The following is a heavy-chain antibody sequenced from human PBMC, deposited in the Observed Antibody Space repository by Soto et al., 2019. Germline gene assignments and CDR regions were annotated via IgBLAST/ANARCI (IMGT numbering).Heavy chain of an antibody. CDR2: ITSNGDST. CDR3: AKDSPSYTTSPFYFDS. CDR1: GFDFNKYS. Sequence: GGSLRLSCAAFGFDFNKYSMTWVRQAPGKGLQWVSSITSNGDSTYYADSVKGRFTTSRDNSKNTLYLQMNSLRADDTAVFYCAKDSPSYTTSPFYFDSWGQGTLVTVSS. D-gene: IGHD2-2*02. J-gene: IGHJ4*02. V-gene: IGHV3-23*01.